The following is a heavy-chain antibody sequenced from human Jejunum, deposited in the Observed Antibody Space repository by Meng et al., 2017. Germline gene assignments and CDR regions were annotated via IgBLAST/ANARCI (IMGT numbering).Heavy chain of an antibody. CDR3: TRYRDSIDY. V-gene: IGHV3-7*03. CDR2: IKTDGSAE. J-gene: IGHJ4*02. CDR1: GFTFSNYW. Sequence: GESLKISCATSGFTFSNYWMIWVRQAPGKGLEWVANIKTDGSAEYYVDSVRGRFTISRDNAKSSLYLQMNTLRAEDTDVYYCTRYRDSIDYWGQGTLVTVSS. D-gene: IGHD2-15*01.